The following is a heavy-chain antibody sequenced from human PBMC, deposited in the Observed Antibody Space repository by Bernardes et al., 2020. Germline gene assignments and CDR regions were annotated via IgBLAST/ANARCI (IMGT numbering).Heavy chain of an antibody. Sequence: ASVKVSCKASGYTFTSYGISWVRQAPGQGLEWMGWISAYNGNTNYAQKLQGRVTMTTDTSTSTAYMELRSLRSDDTAVYYCARGLIGATWAPQLAFDIWGQGTMVTVSS. CDR2: ISAYNGNT. CDR1: GYTFTSYG. J-gene: IGHJ3*02. D-gene: IGHD3-10*01. CDR3: ARGLIGATWAPQLAFDI. V-gene: IGHV1-18*01.